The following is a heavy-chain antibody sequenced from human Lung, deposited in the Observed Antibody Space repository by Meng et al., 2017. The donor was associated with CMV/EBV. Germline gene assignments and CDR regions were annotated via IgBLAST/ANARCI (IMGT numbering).Heavy chain of an antibody. CDR1: RFTFSSYA. D-gene: IGHD3-22*01. CDR3: AKVYQWLLLGPFDY. CDR2: ISGSGGKT. J-gene: IGHJ4*02. Sequence: ESLKISCAASRFTFSSYAMTWVRQAPGKGLEWVSVISGSGGKTHYADSVKGRFTISRDNSKNTLFLQMNSLRAEDTAVYYCAKVYQWLLLGPFDYWGQGXLATVSS. V-gene: IGHV3-23*01.